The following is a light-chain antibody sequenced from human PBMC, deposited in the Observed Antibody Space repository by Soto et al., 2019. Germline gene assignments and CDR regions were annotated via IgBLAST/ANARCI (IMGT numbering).Light chain of an antibody. V-gene: IGKV2-30*01. CDR3: MQGAHWPRT. CDR1: QSLLYSDGNTY. CDR2: RVS. J-gene: IGKJ1*01. Sequence: DVVMTQSPLSLPVTLGRAASFSCRSGQSLLYSDGNTYLTWFQKRPGQSPRRIIYRVSGRDSGVPDRFSGSWSGTDCTLKISRVEAEDFGVYYCMQGAHWPRTFGQGTKVDI.